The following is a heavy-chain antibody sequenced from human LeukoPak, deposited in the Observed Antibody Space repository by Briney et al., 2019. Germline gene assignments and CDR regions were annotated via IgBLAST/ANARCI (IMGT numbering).Heavy chain of an antibody. J-gene: IGHJ4*02. CDR2: ISYSGST. D-gene: IGHD5-24*01. Sequence: SETPSLTCTVSGGSISGYHWSWIRQPPGKRLEWIGYISYSGSTNYNPSLKSRATISVDTSKNQFSLKLSSVTAADTAVYYCARGGDGYFDYWGQGTLVTVSS. V-gene: IGHV4-59*01. CDR3: ARGGDGYFDY. CDR1: GGSISGYH.